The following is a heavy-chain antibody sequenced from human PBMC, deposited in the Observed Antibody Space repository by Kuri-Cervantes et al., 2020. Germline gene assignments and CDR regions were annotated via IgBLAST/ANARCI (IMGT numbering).Heavy chain of an antibody. V-gene: IGHV3-33*01. Sequence: GESLKISCAASGSTFSSYGMHWVRQAPGKGLEWVAVIWYDGSNKYYADSVKGRFTISRDNSKNTLYLQMNSLRAEDTAVYYCATGNSGTAGFDYWGQGTLVTVSS. CDR3: ATGNSGTAGFDY. CDR1: GSTFSSYG. D-gene: IGHD3-10*01. CDR2: IWYDGSNK. J-gene: IGHJ4*02.